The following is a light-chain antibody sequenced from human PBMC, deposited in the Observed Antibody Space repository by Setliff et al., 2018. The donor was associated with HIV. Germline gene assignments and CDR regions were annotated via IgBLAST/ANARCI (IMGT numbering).Light chain of an antibody. CDR1: SSNIGRNT. CDR2: RND. V-gene: IGLV1-44*01. Sequence: QSVLTQPPSASGTPGQRVTISCSGSSSNIGRNTVNWYQQLPGTAPRLLIFRNDQRPSGVPDRFSGSKSGTSASLAISGLQSDDEGDYYCAAWDDSLDGHYVFGTGTKVT. CDR3: AAWDDSLDGHYV. J-gene: IGLJ1*01.